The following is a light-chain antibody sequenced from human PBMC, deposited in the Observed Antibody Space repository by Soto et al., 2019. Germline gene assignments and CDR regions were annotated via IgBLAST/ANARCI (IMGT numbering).Light chain of an antibody. CDR2: EVS. CDR3: SSYTSRSTRV. J-gene: IGLJ1*01. V-gene: IGLV2-14*01. Sequence: QSVLTQPASVSGSPGQSITISCTGTSSDVGGYNYVSWYQQYPGRAPKLMIYEVSNRPSGVSNRFSASKSGNTASLTISGLQAEDEADYYCSSYTSRSTRVFGNGTKVTVL. CDR1: SSDVGGYNY.